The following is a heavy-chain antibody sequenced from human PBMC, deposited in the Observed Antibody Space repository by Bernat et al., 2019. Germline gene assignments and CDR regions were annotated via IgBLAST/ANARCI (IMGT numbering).Heavy chain of an antibody. Sequence: QVQLQESGPGLVKPSETLSLTCTVSGGSISSYYWSWIRQPPGKGLAWIGYIYYSGSTNYNPSLKSRVTISVDTSKNQFSLKLSSVTAADTAVYYCVRLGFGEGYFDYWGQGTLVTVSS. CDR2: IYYSGST. J-gene: IGHJ4*02. D-gene: IGHD3-10*01. CDR1: GGSISSYY. CDR3: VRLGFGEGYFDY. V-gene: IGHV4-59*08.